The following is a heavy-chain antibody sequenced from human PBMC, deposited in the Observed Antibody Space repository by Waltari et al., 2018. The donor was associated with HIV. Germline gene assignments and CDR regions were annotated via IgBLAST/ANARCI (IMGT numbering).Heavy chain of an antibody. J-gene: IGHJ5*02. CDR1: GYTFTSYD. V-gene: IGHV1-8*01. Sequence: QVQLVQSGAEVKKPGASVKVSCKASGYTFTSYDINWVRQATGQGLEWMGWINPNSCNTGYAQKFQGRVTMTRNTSISTAYMELSSLRSEDTAVYYCASWVRGYSGYGDWFDPWGQGTLVTVSS. CDR2: INPNSCNT. D-gene: IGHD5-12*01. CDR3: ASWVRGYSGYGDWFDP.